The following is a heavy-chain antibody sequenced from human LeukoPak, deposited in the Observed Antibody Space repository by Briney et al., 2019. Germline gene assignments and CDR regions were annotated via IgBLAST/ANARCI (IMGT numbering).Heavy chain of an antibody. CDR3: ARAVPEGYSSGWYGGAFDY. V-gene: IGHV1-69*06. CDR2: IFPIFGTA. D-gene: IGHD6-19*01. Sequence: PGSSVNVSCMASRAAFSGYAISWVRPAPGQGLEWMGGIFPIFGTANYAQKFQGGVMITADKSTSTAYMELSRLRSENTAVYYCARAVPEGYSSGWYGGAFDYWGQGTLVTVSS. CDR1: RAAFSGYA. J-gene: IGHJ4*02.